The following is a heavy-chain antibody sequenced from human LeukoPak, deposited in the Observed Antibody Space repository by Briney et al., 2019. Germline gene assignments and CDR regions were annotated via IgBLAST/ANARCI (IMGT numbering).Heavy chain of an antibody. J-gene: IGHJ4*02. V-gene: IGHV3-23*01. Sequence: GGSLRLSCEASGFTVSSNDMSWVRQAPGKGLEWISGISGSGASTYYADSVKGRFTISRDDSRNTLYLQMNSLRGDDTAVYYCAKDVGKWESLHFFDYWGQGTLVTVSS. CDR2: ISGSGAST. CDR3: AKDVGKWESLHFFDY. D-gene: IGHD1-26*01. CDR1: GFTVSSND.